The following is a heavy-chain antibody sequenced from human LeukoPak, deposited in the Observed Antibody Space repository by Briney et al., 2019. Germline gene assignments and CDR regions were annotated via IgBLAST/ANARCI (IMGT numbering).Heavy chain of an antibody. D-gene: IGHD3-9*01. CDR1: GFTFSSYA. J-gene: IGHJ4*02. CDR3: EQTTAYDILTGRRRYYFDY. CDR2: ISGSGGST. V-gene: IGHV3-23*01. Sequence: GGSLRLSCAASGFTFSSYAMIWVRQAPGKGLEWVSAISGSGGSTYYADSVKGRFTISRDNSKNTLYLQMNSLRAEDTAVYFFEQTTAYDILTGRRRYYFDYWGQGTLVTVSS.